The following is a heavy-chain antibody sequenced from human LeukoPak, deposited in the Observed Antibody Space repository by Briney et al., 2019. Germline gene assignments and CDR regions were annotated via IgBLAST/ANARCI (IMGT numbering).Heavy chain of an antibody. CDR3: ARRTAMPTGWFDP. CDR2: ISYDGSNK. V-gene: IGHV3-30-3*01. Sequence: GGSLRLSCAASGFTFSSYAMHWVRQAPGKGLEWVAVISYDGSNKYYADSVKGRFTISRDNSKNTLYLQMNSLRAEDTAVYYCARRTAMPTGWFDPWGQGTLVTVSS. CDR1: GFTFSSYA. J-gene: IGHJ5*02. D-gene: IGHD5-18*01.